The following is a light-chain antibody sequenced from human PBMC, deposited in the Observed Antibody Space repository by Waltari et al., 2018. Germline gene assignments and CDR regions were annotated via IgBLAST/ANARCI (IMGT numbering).Light chain of an antibody. V-gene: IGKV3-20*01. CDR1: QSIRRY. Sequence: ELMLTHSPGTLSLSPVDRATLPCRSSQSIRRYLGWYQHKPGQAPRLLIYDASSGATGIPDRFSGSGSGTDFSLTISSLEPEDFAVYYCQKYGSLPETFGQGTKVEIK. CDR3: QKYGSLPET. J-gene: IGKJ1*01. CDR2: DAS.